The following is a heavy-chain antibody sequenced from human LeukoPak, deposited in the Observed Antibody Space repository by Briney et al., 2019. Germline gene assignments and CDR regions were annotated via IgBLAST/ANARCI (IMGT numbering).Heavy chain of an antibody. D-gene: IGHD2-15*01. CDR1: GFSFSSYS. Sequence: SGGSLRLSCATSGFSFSSYSMSWVRQAPGKGLEWVSFISRTSDDIYHADSVKGRFTISRDNANNSLYLQMNSLRAEDTGVYYCAKDLPAAVDWGQGTPVTVSS. J-gene: IGHJ4*02. CDR3: AKDLPAAVD. CDR2: ISRTSDDI. V-gene: IGHV3-21*01.